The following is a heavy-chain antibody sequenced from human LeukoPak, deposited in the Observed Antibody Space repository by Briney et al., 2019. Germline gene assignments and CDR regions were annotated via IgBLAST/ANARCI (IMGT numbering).Heavy chain of an antibody. Sequence: ASVKVSCKASGYTFTSYDINWVRQATGQGLEWMGWMNPNSGNTGYAQKFQGRVTMTRNTSISTAYMELSSLRSEDTAVYYCARDPTRITMIVVAPDYWGQGTLVTVSS. CDR3: ARDPTRITMIVVAPDY. V-gene: IGHV1-8*01. CDR1: GYTFTSYD. CDR2: MNPNSGNT. J-gene: IGHJ4*02. D-gene: IGHD3-22*01.